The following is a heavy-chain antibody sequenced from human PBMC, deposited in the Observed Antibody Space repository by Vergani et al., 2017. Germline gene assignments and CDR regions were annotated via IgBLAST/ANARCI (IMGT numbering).Heavy chain of an antibody. D-gene: IGHD6-6*01. V-gene: IGHV3-7*01. J-gene: IGHJ4*02. CDR2: IKQDGSEK. Sequence: EVQLVESGGGLVQPGGSLRLSCAASGFTFSSYWMSWVRQAPGKGLEWVANIKQDGSEKYYVDSVKGRFTISRDNAKNSLYLQMNSLRAEDTAVYYCASRNEYSSSSSGDYWGQGTLVTVSS. CDR1: GFTFSSYW. CDR3: ASRNEYSSSSSGDY.